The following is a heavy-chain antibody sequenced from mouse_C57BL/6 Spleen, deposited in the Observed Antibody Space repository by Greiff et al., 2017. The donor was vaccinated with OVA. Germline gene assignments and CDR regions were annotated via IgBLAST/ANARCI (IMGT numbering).Heavy chain of an antibody. Sequence: VQLQQPGAELVKPGASVKLSCKASGYTFTSYWMQWVKQRPGQGLEWIGEIDPSDSYTNYNQKVKGKATLHVDTSSSTAYMQLSSLTSEDSAVYYFARSLSTTVVAHWYFDVWGTGTTVTVSS. V-gene: IGHV1-50*01. CDR2: IDPSDSYT. D-gene: IGHD1-1*01. J-gene: IGHJ1*03. CDR3: ARSLSTTVVAHWYFDV. CDR1: GYTFTSYW.